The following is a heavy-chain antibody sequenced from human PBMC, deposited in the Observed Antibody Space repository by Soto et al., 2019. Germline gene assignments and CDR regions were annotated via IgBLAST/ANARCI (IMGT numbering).Heavy chain of an antibody. CDR2: ISYDGSNQ. Sequence: GGSLRLSCAASGFTFRNYAMHWVRQVRQAPGKGLEWVAVISYDGSNQFYADSVKGRFTISRDDSKNTLYLQMNSLRADETAVSYCARDPYSRTGRNSGFDYWGQGTLVTVSS. V-gene: IGHV3-30-3*01. D-gene: IGHD2-21*01. J-gene: IGHJ4*02. CDR3: ARDPYSRTGRNSGFDY. CDR1: GFTFRNYA.